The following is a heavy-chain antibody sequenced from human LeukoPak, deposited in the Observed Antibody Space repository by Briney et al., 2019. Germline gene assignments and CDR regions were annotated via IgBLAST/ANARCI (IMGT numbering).Heavy chain of an antibody. J-gene: IGHJ4*02. CDR2: ISGSGGTT. Sequence: GGSLRLSCAVSEFTFSSYTMNWVRQAPGKGLEWVSIISGSGGTTYYADSVKGRFTISRDNSKNTLFLQMNSLRAEDTAVYYCAREMEYDFDYWGQGTLVTVSS. CDR1: EFTFSSYT. CDR3: AREMEYDFDY. V-gene: IGHV3-23*01. D-gene: IGHD3-3*01.